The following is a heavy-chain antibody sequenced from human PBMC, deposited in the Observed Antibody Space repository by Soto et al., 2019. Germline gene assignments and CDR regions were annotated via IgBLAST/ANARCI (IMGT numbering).Heavy chain of an antibody. D-gene: IGHD3-10*01. CDR1: GGSISSYY. Sequence: SETLSLTCTASGGSISSYYWSWIRQPPGKGLEWIGYIYYSGSTNYNPSHKSRVTISVDTSKNQFSLKLSSVTAADTAVYYCARGMVRDNYYYYGMDVWGQGTTVT. CDR2: IYYSGST. J-gene: IGHJ6*02. V-gene: IGHV4-59*01. CDR3: ARGMVRDNYYYYGMDV.